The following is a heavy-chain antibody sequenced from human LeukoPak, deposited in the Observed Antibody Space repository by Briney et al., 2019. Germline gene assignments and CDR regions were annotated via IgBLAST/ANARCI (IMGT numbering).Heavy chain of an antibody. CDR2: MNPNSGNA. Sequence: VKVSCKASGYTFTTYDINWVRQATGQGLEWMGWMNPNSGNAGYAQKFQCRATMTRNTTITTAYMDRSSLRSEHTTVYYCARGAAKTVDYWGQGTLVTVSS. V-gene: IGHV1-8*01. CDR3: ARGAAKTVDY. D-gene: IGHD2-15*01. CDR1: GYTFTTYD. J-gene: IGHJ4*02.